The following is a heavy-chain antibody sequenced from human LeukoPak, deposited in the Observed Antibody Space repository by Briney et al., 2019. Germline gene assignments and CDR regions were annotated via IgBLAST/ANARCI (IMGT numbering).Heavy chain of an antibody. CDR2: IWYDGSNK. CDR1: GFTFSSYG. Sequence: GGSLRLSCAASGFTFSSYGMHWVRQAPGKGLEWVAVIWYDGSNKYYADSVKGRFTISRDNSKNTLYLKMNSLRAEDTAVYYCARAGSSAWTNFDYWGQGTLVTVSS. J-gene: IGHJ4*02. V-gene: IGHV3-33*01. D-gene: IGHD6-19*01. CDR3: ARAGSSAWTNFDY.